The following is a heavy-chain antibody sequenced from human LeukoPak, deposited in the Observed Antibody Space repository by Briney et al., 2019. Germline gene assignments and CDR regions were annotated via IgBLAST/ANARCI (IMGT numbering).Heavy chain of an antibody. CDR1: GFTFGDYA. CDR3: TRDRLITMVRGAEYYYYYYMDV. Sequence: GGSLRLSCTASGFTFGDYAMSWVRQAPGKGLEWVGFIRSKAYGGTTEYAASVKGRFTISRDDSKSIAYLQMNSLKTEDTAVYYCTRDRLITMVRGAEYYYYYYMDVWGKGTTVTISS. J-gene: IGHJ6*03. CDR2: IRSKAYGGTT. D-gene: IGHD3-10*01. V-gene: IGHV3-49*04.